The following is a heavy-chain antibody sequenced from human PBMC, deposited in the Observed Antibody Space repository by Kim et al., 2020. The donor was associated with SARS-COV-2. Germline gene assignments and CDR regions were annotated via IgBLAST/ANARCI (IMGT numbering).Heavy chain of an antibody. Sequence: GGSLRLSCAASGFTFSSYWMSWVRQAPGKGLEWVANIKQDGSEKYYVDSVKGRFTISRDNAKNSLYLQMNSLRAEDTAVYYCATLHLGFLWGGDYWGQGTLVTVSS. J-gene: IGHJ4*02. D-gene: IGHD3-10*01. CDR2: IKQDGSEK. V-gene: IGHV3-7*03. CDR3: ATLHLGFLWGGDY. CDR1: GFTFSSYW.